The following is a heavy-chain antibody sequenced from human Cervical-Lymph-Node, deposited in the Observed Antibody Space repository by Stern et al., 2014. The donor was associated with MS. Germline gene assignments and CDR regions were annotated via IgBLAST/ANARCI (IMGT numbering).Heavy chain of an antibody. CDR1: GYTFSNSW. D-gene: IGHD2-8*02. J-gene: IGHJ4*02. CDR3: ARGSAGAGAFFDY. V-gene: IGHV5-51*01. Sequence: EVQLVKSGAEVKKPGESLKISCKGSGYTFSNSWIGWVRQMPVRGLEWMGIIYPGDSDTRYSPSFQGQITISADKSISTAYLQWNSLKASDTAIFYCARGSAGAGAFFDYWGQGTLVTVSS. CDR2: IYPGDSDT.